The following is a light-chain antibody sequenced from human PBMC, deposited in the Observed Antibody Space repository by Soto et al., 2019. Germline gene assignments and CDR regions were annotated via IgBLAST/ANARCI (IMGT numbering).Light chain of an antibody. CDR2: GAS. CDR1: QGIGKD. J-gene: IGKJ1*01. V-gene: IGKV1-6*01. CDR3: LQDFNYPWT. Sequence: AIEMTQSPSSLSASVVDTVTITCRASQGIGKDLAWFQQRPGKAPKLLIYGASGLQNGVPSRFSGSGSGTDFTLTISGLQPEDFATYFCLQDFNYPWTFGQGTKVDIK.